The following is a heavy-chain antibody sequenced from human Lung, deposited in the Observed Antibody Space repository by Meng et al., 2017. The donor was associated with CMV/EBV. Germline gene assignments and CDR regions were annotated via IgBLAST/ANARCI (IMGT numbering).Heavy chain of an antibody. CDR3: ARLFHTILGTGYYYGMDV. CDR1: GYTFNGYN. Sequence: ASVXVSXKASGYTFNGYNMHWVRQAPGQGLEWMGWINPNRGGTNYAQRFQGRVTLTIDTSISTAYMELSRLKSDDTAVYFCARLFHTILGTGYYYGMDVWXQGTTVTVSS. D-gene: IGHD3/OR15-3a*01. J-gene: IGHJ6*02. CDR2: INPNRGGT. V-gene: IGHV1-2*02.